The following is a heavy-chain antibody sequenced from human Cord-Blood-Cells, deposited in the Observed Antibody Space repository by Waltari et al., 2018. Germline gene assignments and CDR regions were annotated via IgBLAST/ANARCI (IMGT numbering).Heavy chain of an antibody. J-gene: IGHJ6*02. D-gene: IGHD6-13*01. V-gene: IGHV1-8*01. CDR1: GYTFTSYD. Sequence: QVQLVQSGAEVKKPGASVKVSCKASGYTFTSYDINGVRQATGQGLEWMGWMNPNSGNTGYAQKFQGRVTMTRNTSISTAYMELSSLRSEDTAVYYCARLRYSSSWYRRNYYYYGMDVWGQGTTVTVSS. CDR3: ARLRYSSSWYRRNYYYYGMDV. CDR2: MNPNSGNT.